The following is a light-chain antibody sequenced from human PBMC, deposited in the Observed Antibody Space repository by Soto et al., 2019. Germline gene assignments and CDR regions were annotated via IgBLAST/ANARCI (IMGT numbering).Light chain of an antibody. V-gene: IGLV2-14*01. CDR1: SSDVGGYNY. CDR3: SSYTSSSTYV. CDR2: DVS. J-gene: IGLJ1*01. Sequence: QSVLTQPASVSGSPGQSITISCAGTSSDVGGYNYVSWYQQHPGKAPKLMIYDVSNRPSGISNRFSGSKSGNTASLTISGLQAEDEADYYCSSYTSSSTYVFGIGTKATVL.